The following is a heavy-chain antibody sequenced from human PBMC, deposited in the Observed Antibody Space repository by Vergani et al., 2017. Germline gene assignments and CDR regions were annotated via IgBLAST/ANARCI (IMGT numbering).Heavy chain of an antibody. Sequence: QVQLQQWGAGLLTPSETLSLTCAVYGRSFSGYYWSWIRQPPGKGLEWIGEINHSGSTNYNPTLKSLVTISVDTSKNQFSLKLSAVTAADTYVYYCASIMYSSSWTWGYYDGMDVWGQGP. CDR1: GRSFSGYY. CDR3: ASIMYSSSWTWGYYDGMDV. V-gene: IGHV4-34*01. D-gene: IGHD6-13*01. CDR2: INHSGST. J-gene: IGHJ6*02.